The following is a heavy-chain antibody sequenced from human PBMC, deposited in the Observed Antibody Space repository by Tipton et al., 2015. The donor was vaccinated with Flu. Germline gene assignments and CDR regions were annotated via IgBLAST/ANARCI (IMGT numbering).Heavy chain of an antibody. Sequence: TLSLTCTVSGDSISSYYWSWIRQPAGKGLEWIGRIYTSGSTNYNASLKSRVTMSVDTSKNQFSLKLISVTVADTSVYYCARDYLLWDLSFFDNWGQGTLVTVSS. CDR1: GDSISSYY. D-gene: IGHD3-16*02. V-gene: IGHV4-4*07. CDR3: ARDYLLWDLSFFDN. CDR2: IYTSGST. J-gene: IGHJ4*02.